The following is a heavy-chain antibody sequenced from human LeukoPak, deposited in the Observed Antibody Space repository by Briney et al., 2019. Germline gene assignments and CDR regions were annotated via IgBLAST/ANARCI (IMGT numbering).Heavy chain of an antibody. CDR3: ARDHRYAFDN. CDR2: VGISSGNK. V-gene: IGHV3-48*04. D-gene: IGHD5-12*01. Sequence: PGGSLRLSCAASGFTFSDYSMNWVRQAPGKGLEWISYVGISSGNKKYADSVKGRFTISGDSAKNSVFLQTNSLRVEDTAVYYCARDHRYAFDNWGQGTLVTVSS. J-gene: IGHJ4*02. CDR1: GFTFSDYS.